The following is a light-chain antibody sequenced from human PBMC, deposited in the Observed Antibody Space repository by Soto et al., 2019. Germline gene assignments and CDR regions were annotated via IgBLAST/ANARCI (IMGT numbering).Light chain of an antibody. CDR3: QKANSFPRT. V-gene: IGKV1-12*01. J-gene: IGKJ5*01. CDR2: AAS. Sequence: DIQMTHSPSSVSASVGDRVTITCRASQSISSWLAWYQQKPGKAPKLLIYAASSLQSGVPSRFSGSGSGTDFTLTISSLQPEDFATYYCQKANSFPRTFGQGTRLEIK. CDR1: QSISSW.